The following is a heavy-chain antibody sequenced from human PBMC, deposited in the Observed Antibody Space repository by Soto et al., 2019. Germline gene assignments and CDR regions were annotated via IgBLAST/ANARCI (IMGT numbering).Heavy chain of an antibody. D-gene: IGHD4-17*01. V-gene: IGHV4-59*01. CDR3: ARATDGDYATDYYYYMDV. J-gene: IGHJ6*03. CDR2: IYYSGST. CDR1: GGSISSYY. Sequence: SETLSLTCTVSGGSISSYYWSWIRQPPGKGLEWIGYIYYSGSTNYNPSLKSRVTISVDTSKNQFSLKLSSVTAADTAVYYCARATDGDYATDYYYYMDVWGKGTTVTVSS.